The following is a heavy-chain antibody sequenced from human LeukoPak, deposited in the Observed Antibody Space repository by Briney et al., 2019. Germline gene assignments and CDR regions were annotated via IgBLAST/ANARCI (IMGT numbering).Heavy chain of an antibody. Sequence: GGSLRLSCAASGFTFSSYGIHWVRQAPGKGLEWVAVISYDGSNKYYADSVKGRFTISRDNSKNTLYLQMNSLRAEDTAVYYCARDGRGYSGYDTLPFDYWGQGTLVTVSS. CDR3: ARDGRGYSGYDTLPFDY. CDR1: GFTFSSYG. CDR2: ISYDGSNK. J-gene: IGHJ4*02. V-gene: IGHV3-30*03. D-gene: IGHD5-12*01.